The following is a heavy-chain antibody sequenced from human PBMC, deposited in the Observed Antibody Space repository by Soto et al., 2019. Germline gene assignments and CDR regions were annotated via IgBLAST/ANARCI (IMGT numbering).Heavy chain of an antibody. Sequence: QVQLQESGPGLVKASQTLSLTCNVSGGSISSGGYYWPWIRQHPGKGLEWIGNIHHSGSTFYNPSLKSRVSISVDTSKIQFSLKLSSVTAADTAVYFCVRGVLSWGQGTLVTVSS. V-gene: IGHV4-31*03. CDR3: VRGVLS. D-gene: IGHD3-10*01. CDR2: IHHSGST. J-gene: IGHJ1*01. CDR1: GGSISSGGYY.